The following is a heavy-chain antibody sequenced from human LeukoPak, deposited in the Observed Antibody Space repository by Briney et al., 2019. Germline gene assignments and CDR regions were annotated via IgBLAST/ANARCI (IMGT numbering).Heavy chain of an antibody. Sequence: ASVKVSCKASGGTFSSYAISWVRQAPGQGLEWMGRIIPIFGTANYAQKFQGRVTITTDESTSTAYMELSSLRSEDTAVYYCARDQCSGGSCYSYYFDYWGEGTLDTVPS. CDR3: ARDQCSGGSCYSYYFDY. CDR2: IIPIFGTA. V-gene: IGHV1-69*05. D-gene: IGHD2-15*01. CDR1: GGTFSSYA. J-gene: IGHJ4*02.